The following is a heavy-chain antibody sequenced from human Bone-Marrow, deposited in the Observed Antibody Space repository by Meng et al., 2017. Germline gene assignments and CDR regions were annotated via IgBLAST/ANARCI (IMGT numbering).Heavy chain of an antibody. CDR1: GGSFSGYY. CDR2: INHSGST. D-gene: IGHD3-22*01. J-gene: IGHJ4*02. V-gene: IGHV4-34*01. CDR3: ARLAYDSSGYWFDY. Sequence: QVKLPPWGGRLLKPAETLYVTCAVYGGSFSGYYWSWIRQPPGKGLEWIGEINHSGSTNYNPSLKSRVTISVDTSKNQFSLKLSSVAAADTAVYYCARLAYDSSGYWFDYWGQGTLVTVSS.